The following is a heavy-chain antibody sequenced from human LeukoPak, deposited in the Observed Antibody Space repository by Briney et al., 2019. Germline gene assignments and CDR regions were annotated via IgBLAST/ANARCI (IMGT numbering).Heavy chain of an antibody. J-gene: IGHJ4*02. CDR1: GFTFTTYA. V-gene: IGHV3-23*01. D-gene: IGHD5-12*01. Sequence: PGGSLRLSCAVSGFTFTTYAMSWVRQAPGKGLEWVSAISGSGGSTYYADSVRGRFTISRDNSKNTLFLQMNSLRAEDTAVYYCARVDIVATGFDYWGQGTLVTVSS. CDR2: ISGSGGST. CDR3: ARVDIVATGFDY.